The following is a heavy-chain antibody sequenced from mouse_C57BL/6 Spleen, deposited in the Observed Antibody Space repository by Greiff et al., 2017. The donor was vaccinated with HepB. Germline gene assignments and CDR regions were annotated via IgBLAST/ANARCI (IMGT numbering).Heavy chain of an antibody. CDR1: GYTFTSYW. CDR3: ARCPIYYGNPDYFDY. CDR2: IHPNSGST. V-gene: IGHV1-64*01. Sequence: QVQLQQPGAELVKPGASVKLSCKASGYTFTSYWMHWVKQRPGQGLEWIGMIHPNSGSTNYNEKFKSKATLTVDKSSSTAYMQLSSLTSEDSAVYYCARCPIYYGNPDYFDYWGQGTTLTVSS. J-gene: IGHJ2*01. D-gene: IGHD2-1*01.